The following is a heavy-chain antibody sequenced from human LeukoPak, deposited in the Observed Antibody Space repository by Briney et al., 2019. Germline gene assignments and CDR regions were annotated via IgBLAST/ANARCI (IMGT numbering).Heavy chain of an antibody. D-gene: IGHD6-19*01. V-gene: IGHV3-23*01. J-gene: IGHJ4*02. CDR2: ISGSGGST. CDR3: AKDRLRYSSGWYSDY. Sequence: GGSLRLSCAASGFTFSNYAMSWVRQAPGKGLEWVSGISGSGGSTYYADSVKGRFTISRDNSKNTLYLQMNSLRAEDTAVYYCAKDRLRYSSGWYSDYWGQGTLVTVSS. CDR1: GFTFSNYA.